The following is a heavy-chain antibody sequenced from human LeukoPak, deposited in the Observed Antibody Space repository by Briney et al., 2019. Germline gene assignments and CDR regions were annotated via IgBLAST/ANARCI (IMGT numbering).Heavy chain of an antibody. CDR3: AAFIAVAGTYYFDY. J-gene: IGHJ4*01. D-gene: IGHD6-19*01. CDR2: ISSSGSTI. V-gene: IGHV3-48*03. Sequence: PGGSLRLSCAASGFTFSSYEMNWVRQAPGKGLEWVSYISSSGSTIYYADSVKGRFTISRDNAKNSLYLQMNSLRAEDTAVYYCAAFIAVAGTYYFDYWGHGTLLTVSS. CDR1: GFTFSSYE.